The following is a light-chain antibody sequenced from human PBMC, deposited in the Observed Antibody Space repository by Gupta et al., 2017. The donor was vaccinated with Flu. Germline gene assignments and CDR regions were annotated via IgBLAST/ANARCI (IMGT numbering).Light chain of an antibody. CDR2: SYD. V-gene: IGLV1-44*01. CDR3: AAWDDSRNGWV. Sequence: QSVLTQPPSASGPPGQRVTISCSGSRSNIGSNAVNWYQQLPGTAPKFLIFSYDKRVSGVPDRFSASKSGTSASIATIGPQAEDEADYYCAAWDDSRNGWVFGGGTKLTVL. J-gene: IGLJ3*02. CDR1: RSNIGSNA.